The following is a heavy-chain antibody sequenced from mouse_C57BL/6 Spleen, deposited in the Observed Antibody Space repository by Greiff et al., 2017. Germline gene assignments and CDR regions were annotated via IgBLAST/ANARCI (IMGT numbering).Heavy chain of an antibody. J-gene: IGHJ2*01. V-gene: IGHV1-69*01. Sequence: QVQLQQPGAELVMPGASVKLSCKASGYTFTSYWMHWVKPRPGPGLEWIGEIDPSDSYTNYNQKFKGKSTLTVDKSSSTAYMQLNSLTSEDSAVYYCARWGTTPVYFDYWGQGTTLTVSS. CDR2: IDPSDSYT. CDR1: GYTFTSYW. D-gene: IGHD1-1*01. CDR3: ARWGTTPVYFDY.